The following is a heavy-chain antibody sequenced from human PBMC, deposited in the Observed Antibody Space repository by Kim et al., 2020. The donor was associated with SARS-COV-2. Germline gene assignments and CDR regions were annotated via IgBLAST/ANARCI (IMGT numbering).Heavy chain of an antibody. D-gene: IGHD2-15*01. CDR1: GFTFSSYA. V-gene: IGHV3-30-3*01. Sequence: GSLRLSCAASGFTFSSYAMHWVRQAPGKGLEWVAVISYDGSNKYYADSVKGRFTISRDNSKNTLYLQMNSLRAEDTAVYYCARDIGSAFDIWGQGTMVTVSS. CDR3: ARDIGSAFDI. J-gene: IGHJ3*02. CDR2: ISYDGSNK.